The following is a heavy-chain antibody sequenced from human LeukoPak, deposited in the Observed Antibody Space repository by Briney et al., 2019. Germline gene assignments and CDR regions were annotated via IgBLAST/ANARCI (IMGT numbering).Heavy chain of an antibody. V-gene: IGHV3-74*01. D-gene: IGHD3-22*01. CDR1: EFTFNNYW. Sequence: HPGGSLRLSCAASEFTFNNYWMHWVRQAPGKGLVWVSRIKNDGKITTYADSVKGRFTISRDNSKNTLYLQMNSLRAEDTAVYYCAKDLVGEYYYDSSGYYDYWGQGTLVTVSS. CDR2: IKNDGKIT. J-gene: IGHJ4*02. CDR3: AKDLVGEYYYDSSGYYDY.